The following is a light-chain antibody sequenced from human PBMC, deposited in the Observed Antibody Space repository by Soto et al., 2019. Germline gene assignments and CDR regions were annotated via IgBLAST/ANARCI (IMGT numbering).Light chain of an antibody. CDR1: QSVSSSY. J-gene: IGKJ2*01. V-gene: IGKV3-20*01. CDR2: GAS. CDR3: QQYGSCGPYT. Sequence: EIVLTQSPGTLSLSPGERATLSCRASQSVSSSYLAWYQQKTGQAPRLLIYGASSRAAGIPHRFSGSGSGTDFTLTISSLEAEDCPEYYCQQYGSCGPYTVGQGTELEIK.